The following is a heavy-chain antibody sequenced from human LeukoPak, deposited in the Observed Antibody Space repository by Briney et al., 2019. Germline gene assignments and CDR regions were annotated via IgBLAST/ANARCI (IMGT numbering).Heavy chain of an antibody. J-gene: IGHJ4*02. CDR2: IRPMNSDV. D-gene: IGHD4-23*01. Sequence: GESLKISCKGSGYNFNTYWVAWVRQLPGKGLEWMGIIRPMNSDVGYSPSFQGQVTISADRSINTAYLQWSSLTASDTAMYYCASRPFETTVVPWDFYWGQGTQDTVSS. V-gene: IGHV5-51*01. CDR3: ASRPFETTVVPWDFY. CDR1: GYNFNTYW.